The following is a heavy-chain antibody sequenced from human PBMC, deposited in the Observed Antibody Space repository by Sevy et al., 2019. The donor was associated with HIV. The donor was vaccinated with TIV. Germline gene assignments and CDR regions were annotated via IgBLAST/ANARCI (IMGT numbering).Heavy chain of an antibody. D-gene: IGHD2-15*01. J-gene: IGHJ4*02. CDR2: IKSKTDSATS. V-gene: IGHV3-15*01. CDR3: TAGTGRSDFDY. Sequence: GGSLRLSCAASGFTFSDAWMSWVRQAPGKGLEWIGRIKSKTDSATSDFAAPVKGRFSISRDDSKNMVYLQMSSLKTEDTAVYYCTAGTGRSDFDYWGQGTLVTVSS. CDR1: GFTFSDAW.